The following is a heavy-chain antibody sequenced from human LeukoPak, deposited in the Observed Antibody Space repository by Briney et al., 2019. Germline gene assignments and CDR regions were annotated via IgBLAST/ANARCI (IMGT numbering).Heavy chain of an antibody. V-gene: IGHV3-48*03. Sequence: GGSLRLSCAASGFTFSSYEMNWVRQAPGKGLEWVSYISSSGSTIYYADSVKGRFTTSRDNAKNSLYLQMNSLRAEDTAVYYCARDAYYGSGSYSPVGYYYMDVWGKGTTVTISS. D-gene: IGHD3-10*01. CDR2: ISSSGSTI. CDR3: ARDAYYGSGSYSPVGYYYMDV. J-gene: IGHJ6*03. CDR1: GFTFSSYE.